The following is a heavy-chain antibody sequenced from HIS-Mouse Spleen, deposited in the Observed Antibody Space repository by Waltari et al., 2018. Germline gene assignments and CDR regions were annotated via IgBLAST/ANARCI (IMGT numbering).Heavy chain of an antibody. CDR1: GGPIRSSSYY. V-gene: IGHV4-39*07. Sequence: QLQLQESGPGLVKPSETLSLPCTVSGGPIRSSSYYWGWIRQPPGKGLEWIGSIYYSGSTYYNPSLKSRVTISVDTSKNQFSLKLSSVTAADTAVYYCARDYGDNWFDPWGQGTLVTVSS. CDR3: ARDYGDNWFDP. J-gene: IGHJ5*02. CDR2: IYYSGST. D-gene: IGHD4-17*01.